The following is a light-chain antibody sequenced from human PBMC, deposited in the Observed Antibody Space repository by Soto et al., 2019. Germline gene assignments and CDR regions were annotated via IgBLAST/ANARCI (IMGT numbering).Light chain of an antibody. CDR1: SSDVGGYNY. J-gene: IGLJ1*01. Sequence: QSALTQPASVSGSPGQSITISCTGTSSDVGGYNYVSWYQQHPGKAPKLMIYEVNKRPAGVSKRFSGSKSGDTASLTISGLQSEDEADYYCSSYAGAITFYVFGNGTKVTVL. CDR2: EVN. V-gene: IGLV2-23*02. CDR3: SSYAGAITFYV.